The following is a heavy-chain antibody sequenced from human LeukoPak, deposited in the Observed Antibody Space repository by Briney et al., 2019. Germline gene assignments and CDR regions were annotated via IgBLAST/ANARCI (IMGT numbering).Heavy chain of an antibody. V-gene: IGHV1-46*01. Sequence: ASVKVSCKASGYTFTSYYMHWVRQAPGQGLEWMGIINPSGGSTSYAQKFQGRVTMTRDMSTSTVYMELSSLRSDDTAVYYCARDSAAAGDYWGQGTLVTVSS. CDR1: GYTFTSYY. D-gene: IGHD6-13*01. CDR3: ARDSAAAGDY. J-gene: IGHJ4*02. CDR2: INPSGGST.